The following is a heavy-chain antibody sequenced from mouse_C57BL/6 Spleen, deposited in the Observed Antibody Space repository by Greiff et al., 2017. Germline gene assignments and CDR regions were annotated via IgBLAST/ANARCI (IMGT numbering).Heavy chain of an antibody. J-gene: IGHJ4*01. D-gene: IGHD1-1*01. CDR3: ARALITTVVARAMDY. V-gene: IGHV1-78*01. CDR1: GYTFTDHT. CDR2: IYPRDGST. Sequence: VQLQESDAELVKPGASVKISCTVSGYTFTDHTIHWMKQRPEQGLEWIGYIYPRDGSTKYNEKFKGKATLTADKSSSTAYLQLNSLTSEDSAVYFCARALITTVVARAMDYWGQGTSVTVSS.